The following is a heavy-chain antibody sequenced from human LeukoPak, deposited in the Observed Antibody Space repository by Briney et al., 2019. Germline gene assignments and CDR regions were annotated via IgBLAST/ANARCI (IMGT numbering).Heavy chain of an antibody. Sequence: PGGSLRLSCAASGFTFSSYAMSWVRQAPGKGLEWVSSIGAGDKYTYYGDSVKGRFTISRDNSKNTLYLQMNSLRAEDTAVYYCARDHPGRPDYYYYYMDVWGKGTTVTVSS. V-gene: IGHV3-23*01. CDR3: ARDHPGRPDYYYYYMDV. J-gene: IGHJ6*03. CDR2: IGAGDKYT. CDR1: GFTFSSYA.